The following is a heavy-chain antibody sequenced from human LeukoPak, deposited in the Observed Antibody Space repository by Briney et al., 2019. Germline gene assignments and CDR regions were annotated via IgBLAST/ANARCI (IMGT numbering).Heavy chain of an antibody. D-gene: IGHD3-10*01. CDR3: ARAPAPDTPRYYYASGSRDIWTDY. CDR1: GGSVSSYY. J-gene: IGHJ4*02. Sequence: PSETLSLTCTVFGGSVSSYYWSWIRQPPGKGLEWIGYIYYTGSTNYNPSLKSRVTISVDTSKNQFSLKLSSVTAAATAVYYCARAPAPDTPRYYYASGSRDIWTDYWGQGTLVTVSS. V-gene: IGHV4-59*02. CDR2: IYYTGST.